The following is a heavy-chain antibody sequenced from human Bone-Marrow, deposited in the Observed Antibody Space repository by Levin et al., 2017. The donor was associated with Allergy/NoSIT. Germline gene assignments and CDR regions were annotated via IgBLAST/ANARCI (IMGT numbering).Heavy chain of an antibody. CDR2: ISSSGDTI. J-gene: IGHJ2*01. Sequence: GGSLRLSCAASGFTFSDYYMSWIRQAPEKGLEWVSYISSSGDTIYYAYSVKGRFTISRDNAKNSLYLQMNTLRAEDTAVYYCARDPTVTTYFDLWGRGTLVTVSS. V-gene: IGHV3-11*01. CDR3: ARDPTVTTYFDL. D-gene: IGHD4-17*01. CDR1: GFTFSDYY.